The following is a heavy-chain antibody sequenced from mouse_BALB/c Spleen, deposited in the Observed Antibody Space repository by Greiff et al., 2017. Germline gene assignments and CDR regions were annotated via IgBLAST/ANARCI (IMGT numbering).Heavy chain of an antibody. V-gene: IGHV1S127*01. CDR3: SRLAGTWDFDY. D-gene: IGHD4-1*01. CDR1: GYSFTSYW. CDR2: IDPSDSET. Sequence: VQLQESGPQLVRPGASVKISCKASGYSFTSYWMHWVKQRPGQGLEWIGMIDPSDSETRLNQKFKDKATLTVDKSSSTAYMQLSSPTSEDSAVYYCSRLAGTWDFDYWGQGTTLTVSS. J-gene: IGHJ2*01.